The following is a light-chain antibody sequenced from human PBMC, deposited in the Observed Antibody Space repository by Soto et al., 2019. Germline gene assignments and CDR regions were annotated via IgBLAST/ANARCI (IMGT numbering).Light chain of an antibody. Sequence: DIPMTQSPSTLSASVGDRVTITCRASQSISTSLAWYQQKPGKAPKVLIDKASSLESGDPSRFSGSGSGTEFTLTITSLQPADSATYYCQQYNSYPVTFGGGTKVEIK. CDR3: QQYNSYPVT. V-gene: IGKV1-5*03. CDR1: QSISTS. CDR2: KAS. J-gene: IGKJ4*01.